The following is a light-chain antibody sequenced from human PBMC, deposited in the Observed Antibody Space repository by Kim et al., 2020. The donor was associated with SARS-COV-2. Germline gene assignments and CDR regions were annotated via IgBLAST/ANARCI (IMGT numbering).Light chain of an antibody. J-gene: IGLJ1*01. CDR2: QDS. V-gene: IGLV3-1*01. Sequence: VSPGQTASITCSGDKLGDKYACWYQQKPGQPPVLVIYQDSKRPSGIPERFSGSNSGNTATLTISGTQAMDEADYYCQAWDSSTYVFGTGTKVTVL. CDR1: KLGDKY. CDR3: QAWDSSTYV.